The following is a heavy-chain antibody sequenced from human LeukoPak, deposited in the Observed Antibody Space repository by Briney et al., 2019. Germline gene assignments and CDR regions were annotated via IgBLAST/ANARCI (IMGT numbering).Heavy chain of an antibody. D-gene: IGHD3-16*02. Sequence: SETLSLTCTVSGGSISSYYWSWIRQPPGKGLEWIGYIYYSGSTNYNPSLKSRVTISVDTSKNQFSLKLSSVTAADTAVYYCARGYDYVWGSYRYTVFDYWGQETLVTVSS. V-gene: IGHV4-59*01. CDR2: IYYSGST. CDR3: ARGYDYVWGSYRYTVFDY. CDR1: GGSISSYY. J-gene: IGHJ4*02.